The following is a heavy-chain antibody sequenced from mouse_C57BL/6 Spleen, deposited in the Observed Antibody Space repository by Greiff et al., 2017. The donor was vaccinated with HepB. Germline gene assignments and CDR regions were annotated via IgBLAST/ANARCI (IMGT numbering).Heavy chain of an antibody. CDR1: GFTFSDYY. V-gene: IGHV5-16*01. Sequence: DVKLVESEGGLVQPGSSMKLSCTASGFTFSDYYMAWVRQVPEKGLEWVANINYDGSSTYYLDSLKSRFIISRDNAKNILYLQMSSLKSEDTATYYCARGPHFDYWGQGTTLTVSS. CDR2: INYDGSST. CDR3: ARGPHFDY. J-gene: IGHJ2*01.